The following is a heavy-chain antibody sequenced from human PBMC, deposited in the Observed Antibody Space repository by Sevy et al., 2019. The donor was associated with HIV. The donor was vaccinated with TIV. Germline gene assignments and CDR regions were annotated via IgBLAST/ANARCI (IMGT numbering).Heavy chain of an antibody. Sequence: ASVKVSGKASGYTFSSYVITWVRQAPGQGLEWMGWISAFNGDTNYAQKLQGRVTMTTDTSTSTAYMELRSLRSDDTAVYYCARAYCSGGRCYSLAYWGQGTLVTVSS. CDR3: ARAYCSGGRCYSLAY. D-gene: IGHD2-15*01. J-gene: IGHJ4*02. CDR2: ISAFNGDT. V-gene: IGHV1-18*01. CDR1: GYTFSSYV.